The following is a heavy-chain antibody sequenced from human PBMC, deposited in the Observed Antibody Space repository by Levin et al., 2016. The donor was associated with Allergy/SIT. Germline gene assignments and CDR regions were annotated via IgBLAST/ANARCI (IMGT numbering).Heavy chain of an antibody. CDR3: ARDRGNIYGPIAAAGLDY. D-gene: IGHD6-13*01. J-gene: IGHJ4*02. V-gene: IGHV1-3*01. CDR2: INAGNANT. Sequence: WVRQAPGQRLEWMGWINAGNANTKYSQKFQGRVTMTRDTSATTAYMVLSRLRSEDTAVYYCARDRGNIYGPIAAAGLDYWGQGTLVTVSS.